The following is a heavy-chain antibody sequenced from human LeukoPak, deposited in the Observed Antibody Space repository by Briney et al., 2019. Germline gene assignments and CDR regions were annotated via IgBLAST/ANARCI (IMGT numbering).Heavy chain of an antibody. CDR2: ISGSGGST. Sequence: GGSLRLSCAASGFTFSSYAMSWVRQAPGKGLEWVSAISGSGGSTYYADSVKGRYTISRDNSKNTLYLQMNSLRAEDTAVYYCANPFSTPRSNYYIDVWGKGTTVTVSS. CDR1: GFTFSSYA. V-gene: IGHV3-23*01. D-gene: IGHD3-3*02. J-gene: IGHJ6*03. CDR3: ANPFSTPRSNYYIDV.